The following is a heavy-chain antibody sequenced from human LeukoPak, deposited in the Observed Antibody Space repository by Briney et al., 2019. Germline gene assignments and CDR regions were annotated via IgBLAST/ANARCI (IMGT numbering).Heavy chain of an antibody. Sequence: GGSLRLSCAASGFTFSSYMNWVRQAPGKGLEWVSSISSTSSYIYYADSVKGRFTISRDNSKNTLYLQMNSLRAEDTAVYYCAKATAYYDSLFDYWGQGNLVTVSS. V-gene: IGHV3-21*04. CDR1: GFTFSSY. CDR2: ISSTSSYI. CDR3: AKATAYYDSLFDY. J-gene: IGHJ4*02. D-gene: IGHD3-3*01.